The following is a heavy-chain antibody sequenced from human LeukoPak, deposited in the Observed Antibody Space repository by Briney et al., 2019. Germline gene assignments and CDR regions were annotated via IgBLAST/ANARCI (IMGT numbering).Heavy chain of an antibody. CDR2: ISPYNGNT. J-gene: IGHJ4*02. Sequence: GASVKVSCKASGYTFISYGISWVRQAPGQGLQWMGWISPYNGNTNYAQKLQGRVTMTTDTSTSTAYMELRSLRSDDTAVYYCARDRDDSSDYDYELFDYWGQGTLVTVSS. V-gene: IGHV1-18*01. CDR3: ARDRDDSSDYDYELFDY. D-gene: IGHD3-22*01. CDR1: GYTFISYG.